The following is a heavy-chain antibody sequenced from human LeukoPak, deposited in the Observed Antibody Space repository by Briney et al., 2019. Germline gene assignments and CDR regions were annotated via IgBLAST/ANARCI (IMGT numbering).Heavy chain of an antibody. CDR1: GYSISDGSY. V-gene: IGHV4-38-2*02. D-gene: IGHD4-23*01. CDR3: ARHDTGGTDAFDI. CDR2: IFHSGTT. Sequence: PSETLSLTCSVSGYSISDGSYWGWIRHPPGKGLEWIGSIFHSGTTYYDPSLKSRVTISVATSKNQFSLRLDSVTAADTAVYYCARHDTGGTDAFDIWGQGTLVIVSS. J-gene: IGHJ3*02.